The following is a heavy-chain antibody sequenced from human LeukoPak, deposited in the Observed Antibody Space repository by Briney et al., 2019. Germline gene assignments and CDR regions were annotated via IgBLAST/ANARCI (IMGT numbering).Heavy chain of an antibody. J-gene: IGHJ4*02. D-gene: IGHD1-26*01. CDR2: ISDSGNT. V-gene: IGHV4-39*01. Sequence: SETLSLTCTVSGGSISSRSYYWGWIRQPPGKGLEWIGKISDSGNTYYSPSLRSRVTISVDTSKNQFSLNLSSVTAADTAVYYCARRTSGNYGSDYWGQGTLVTVSS. CDR3: ARRTSGNYGSDY. CDR1: GGSISSRSYY.